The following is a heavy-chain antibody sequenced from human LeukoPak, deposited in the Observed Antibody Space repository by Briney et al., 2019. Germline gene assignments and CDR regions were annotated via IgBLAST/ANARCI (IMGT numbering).Heavy chain of an antibody. CDR2: IYYVGIT. CDR1: GDSISPYY. CDR3: ARRRAEAGRELHYFDY. Sequence: PSETLSLTCTVSGDSISPYYWGWIRQPPGKGLEWVGDIYYVGITNYNPSLESRVIISVDTSKNQFSLELTSVTAADTAVYYCARRRAEAGRELHYFDYWGQGILVTVSS. D-gene: IGHD6-19*01. J-gene: IGHJ4*02. V-gene: IGHV4-59*08.